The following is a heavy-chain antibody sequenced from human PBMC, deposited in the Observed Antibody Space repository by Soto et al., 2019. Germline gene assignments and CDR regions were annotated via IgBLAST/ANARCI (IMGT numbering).Heavy chain of an antibody. J-gene: IGHJ6*02. D-gene: IGHD2-2*02. V-gene: IGHV3-21*01. CDR1: GFTFSNVW. CDR3: AREYTAWPLAYGLDV. Sequence: GGSLRLSCAASGFTFSNVWLSWVRQAPGKGLEWVSSISSRSDIYYADSVKGRFTISRDNAKNSVSLQMNSLRAEDTAVYYCAREYTAWPLAYGLDVWGQGTTVTAP. CDR2: ISSRSDI.